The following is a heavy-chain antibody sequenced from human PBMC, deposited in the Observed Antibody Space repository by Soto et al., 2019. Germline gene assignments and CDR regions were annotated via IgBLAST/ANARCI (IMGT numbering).Heavy chain of an antibody. Sequence: LSLTCAVYGGSFRGYYWSWIRQPPGKGLEWIGEINHSGSTNYNPSLKSRVTISVDTSKNQFSLKLSSVTAADTAVYYCARTTPGNGYGMDVWGQGTTVTVSS. CDR2: INHSGST. D-gene: IGHD2-15*01. J-gene: IGHJ6*02. V-gene: IGHV4-34*01. CDR1: GGSFRGYY. CDR3: ARTTPGNGYGMDV.